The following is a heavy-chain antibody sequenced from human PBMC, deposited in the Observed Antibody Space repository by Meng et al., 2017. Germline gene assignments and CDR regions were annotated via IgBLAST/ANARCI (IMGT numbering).Heavy chain of an antibody. D-gene: IGHD6-19*01. J-gene: IGHJ4*02. V-gene: IGHV4-4*02. CDR2: IYHSGST. Sequence: QESAPRYVHPSGALSLSCSVPGVSISRSNLWSWDRQPPGKGLEWIGEIYHSGSTNYNTSLKSRVTISVDKSKNQFSLKLSSVTAADTAVYYCARGRYSSGWDRFDYWGQGTLVTVSS. CDR1: GVSISRSNL. CDR3: ARGRYSSGWDRFDY.